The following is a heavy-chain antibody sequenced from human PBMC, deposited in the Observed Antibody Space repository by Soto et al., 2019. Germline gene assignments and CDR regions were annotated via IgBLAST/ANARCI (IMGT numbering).Heavy chain of an antibody. Sequence: ASVKVSCKASGYTFTSYGISWVRQAPGQGLEWMGWISAYNGNTNYAQKFQGRVTMTTDASTSTAYMELRSLRSEDTAVYYCARDIPPRGITICGVWENYYGMDVWGQGTTVTVSS. J-gene: IGHJ6*02. D-gene: IGHD3-3*01. V-gene: IGHV1-18*01. CDR2: ISAYNGNT. CDR3: ARDIPPRGITICGVWENYYGMDV. CDR1: GYTFTSYG.